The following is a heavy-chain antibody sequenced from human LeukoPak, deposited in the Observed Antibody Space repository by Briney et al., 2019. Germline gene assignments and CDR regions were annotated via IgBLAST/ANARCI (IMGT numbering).Heavy chain of an antibody. CDR3: ARVWRWELPWFDP. Sequence: PSETLSLTCAVYGGSFSGYYWSWIRQPPGKGLEWIGEINHSGSTNYNPSLKSRVTISVDTSKNQFSLKLSSVTAADTAVYYCARVWRWELPWFDPWGQGTLVTVSS. D-gene: IGHD1-26*01. CDR2: INHSGST. J-gene: IGHJ5*02. V-gene: IGHV4-34*01. CDR1: GGSFSGYY.